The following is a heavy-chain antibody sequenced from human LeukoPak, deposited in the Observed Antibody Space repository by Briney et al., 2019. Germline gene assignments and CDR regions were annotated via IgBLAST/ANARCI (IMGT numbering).Heavy chain of an antibody. V-gene: IGHV4-4*07. J-gene: IGHJ4*02. D-gene: IGHD1-26*01. Sequence: PSETLSLTCSVSGGSISSYYWSWSRQPAGKGLEWIGRIYNSGSTNYNPSLKSRVTISVDKSKNQFSLKLSSVTAADTAVYYCARWNSGSSSFDFWGQGTLVTVSS. CDR2: IYNSGST. CDR1: GGSISSYY. CDR3: ARWNSGSSSFDF.